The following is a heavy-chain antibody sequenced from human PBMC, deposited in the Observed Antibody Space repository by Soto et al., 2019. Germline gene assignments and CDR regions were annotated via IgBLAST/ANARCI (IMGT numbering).Heavy chain of an antibody. CDR3: ARARLSRMTTVTTAIYYYYMDV. Sequence: KQSPTLSLTCAISGDSVSSNSAAWNWIRQSPSRGLEWLGRTYYRSKWYNDYAVSVKRRITINPDTSKNQFSLQLNSVTPEDTAVYYCARARLSRMTTVTTAIYYYYMDVWGKGTTVTVSS. V-gene: IGHV6-1*01. CDR2: TYYRSKWYN. J-gene: IGHJ6*03. CDR1: GDSVSSNSAA. D-gene: IGHD4-4*01.